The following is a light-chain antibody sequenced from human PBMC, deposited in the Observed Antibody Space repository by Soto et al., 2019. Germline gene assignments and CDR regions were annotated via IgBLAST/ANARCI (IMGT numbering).Light chain of an antibody. Sequence: EIVMTQSPATLSVSPGERATLSVMSSQSVITNLACYQQKPGQAPRLLIYGASTRAAITPAWFSGSGSGTEFTLTISSLQSEDFAVYYCQQYNKWPRTFGQGTKVDIK. J-gene: IGKJ1*01. CDR2: GAS. CDR3: QQYNKWPRT. CDR1: QSVITN. V-gene: IGKV3-15*01.